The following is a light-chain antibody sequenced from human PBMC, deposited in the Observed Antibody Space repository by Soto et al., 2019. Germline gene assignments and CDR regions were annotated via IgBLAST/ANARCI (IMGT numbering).Light chain of an antibody. J-gene: IGKJ1*01. CDR3: QQRSNWPPKWT. Sequence: EIVLTQSPATLSSSPGERTTLSCRASQSVSIYLAWYQQKPGQAPRLLIYDTSNRATGIPARFSGSGSGTDFTLTIGSLEPEDFAVYYCQQRSNWPPKWTFGQGTKVEIK. CDR1: QSVSIY. V-gene: IGKV3-11*01. CDR2: DTS.